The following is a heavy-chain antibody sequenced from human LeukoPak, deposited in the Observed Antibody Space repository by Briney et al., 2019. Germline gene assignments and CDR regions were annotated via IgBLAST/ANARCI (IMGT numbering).Heavy chain of an antibody. CDR3: AEASGDYYYMDV. V-gene: IGHV1-69*05. Sequence: GASVKASCKASGGTFSSYAISWVRQAPGQGLEWMGGIIPIFGTANYAQKFQGRVTITTDESTSTAYMELSSLRSEDTAVYYCAEASGDYYYMDVWGKGTTVTVS. CDR1: GGTFSSYA. CDR2: IIPIFGTA. D-gene: IGHD1-26*01. J-gene: IGHJ6*03.